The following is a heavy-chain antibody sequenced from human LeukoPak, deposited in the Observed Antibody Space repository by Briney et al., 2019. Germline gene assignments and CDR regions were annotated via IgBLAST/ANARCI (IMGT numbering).Heavy chain of an antibody. D-gene: IGHD3-10*01. J-gene: IGHJ5*02. Sequence: PSETLSLTCAVSGYSISSGYYWGWIRQPLGKGLEWIGSIYHSGSTYYNPSLKSRVTISVDTSKNQFSLKLSSVTAADTAVYYCARDRSDGSGSYYGLGNNWFDPWGRGTLVTVSS. CDR3: ARDRSDGSGSYYGLGNNWFDP. CDR2: IYHSGST. V-gene: IGHV4-38-2*02. CDR1: GYSISSGYY.